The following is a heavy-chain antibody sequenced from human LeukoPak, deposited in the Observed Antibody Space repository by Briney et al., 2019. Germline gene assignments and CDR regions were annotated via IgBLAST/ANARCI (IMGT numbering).Heavy chain of an antibody. Sequence: SETLSLTCAVYGGSFSGYYWSWIRQPPGKGLEWIGKINRSGSTNYNPSLKSRVTISVDTSKNQFSLKLSSVTAADTAVYYCARGRYSYGYEYYFDYWGQGTLVTVSS. CDR1: GGSFSGYY. J-gene: IGHJ4*02. CDR3: ARGRYSYGYEYYFDY. CDR2: INRSGST. V-gene: IGHV4-34*01. D-gene: IGHD5-18*01.